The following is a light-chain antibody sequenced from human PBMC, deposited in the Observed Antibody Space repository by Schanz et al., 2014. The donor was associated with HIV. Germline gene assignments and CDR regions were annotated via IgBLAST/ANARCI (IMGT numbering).Light chain of an antibody. CDR3: SSYAGSSYV. CDR1: SSDVGGYNY. V-gene: IGLV2-8*01. Sequence: QSALTQPASVSGSPGQSITISCTGTSSDVGGYNYVSWYQQHPGKAPKLMIYDVSSRPSGVPDRFSGSKSGNTASLIVSGLQAEDEADYYCSSYAGSSYVFGTGTKLTVL. CDR2: DVS. J-gene: IGLJ1*01.